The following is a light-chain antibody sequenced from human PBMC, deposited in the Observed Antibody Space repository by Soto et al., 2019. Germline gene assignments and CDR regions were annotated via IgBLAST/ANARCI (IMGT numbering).Light chain of an antibody. V-gene: IGKV3-15*01. CDR2: GAS. Sequence: EIVMTQSPATLSVSPGERATLSCRASQSVSSNLAWYQQKPGQAPRLPIYGASTTATGIPARFSGRGYRTEVALTSSSSQSADFAVYYYQQYNNWPPYTFGQGTKLETK. J-gene: IGKJ2*01. CDR3: QQYNNWPPYT. CDR1: QSVSSN.